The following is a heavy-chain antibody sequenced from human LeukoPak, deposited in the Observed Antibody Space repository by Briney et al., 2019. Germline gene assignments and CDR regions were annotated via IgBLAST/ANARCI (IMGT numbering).Heavy chain of an antibody. CDR3: ARDRNYYYDSSGYFGY. Sequence: GGSLRLSCAASGFTLSSFWVHWGRQAPGKGVEWGSSISSTTNYIYYADSVKGRFTISRDNAKNSLYLQMNSLRAEDTAVYYCARDRNYYYDSSGYFGYWGQGTLVTVSS. D-gene: IGHD3-22*01. CDR2: ISSTTNYI. V-gene: IGHV3-21*01. CDR1: GFTLSSFW. J-gene: IGHJ4*02.